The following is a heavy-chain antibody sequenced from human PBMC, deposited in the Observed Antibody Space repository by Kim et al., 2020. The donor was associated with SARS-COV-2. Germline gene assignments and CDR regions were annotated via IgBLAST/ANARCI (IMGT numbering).Heavy chain of an antibody. Sequence: SETLSLTCTVSGGSISTNSYYWDWIRQPPGKGLQWIASISNSGSSYYNPSLKIRVTLSVYTSKNQFSLKLSSLTVADTAVYYCARPRVVSDASGRQAGWFDLWGQGTLVTVSS. CDR3: ARPRVVSDASGRQAGWFDL. J-gene: IGHJ5*02. D-gene: IGHD3-10*01. CDR2: ISNSGSS. CDR1: GGSISTNSYY. V-gene: IGHV4-39*01.